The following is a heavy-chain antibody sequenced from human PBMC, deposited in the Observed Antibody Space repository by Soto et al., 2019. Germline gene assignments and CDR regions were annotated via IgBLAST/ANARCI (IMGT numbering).Heavy chain of an antibody. D-gene: IGHD3-16*01. CDR2: IIPIFGTA. CDR3: AGFLGFGISPLIGRIDAFDI. J-gene: IGHJ3*02. V-gene: IGHV1-69*06. CDR1: GGTFNSYA. Sequence: QVQLVQSGAEVKKPGSSVMVSCKASGGTFNSYAISWVRQAPGQGLEWMGGIIPIFGTANYAQKFQGRVKIIADKSTSTAYLELYSLRSQDTAFYFCAGFLGFGISPLIGRIDAFDIWGQGTMVTVAS.